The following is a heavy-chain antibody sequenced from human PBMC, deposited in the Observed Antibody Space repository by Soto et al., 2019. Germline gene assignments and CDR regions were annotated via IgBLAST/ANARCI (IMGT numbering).Heavy chain of an antibody. CDR3: ARGELGYCTSGSCLNWFGP. CDR2: INPEDFPI. J-gene: IGHJ5*02. Sequence: PGESLKISCEASGYTFTNYWIGWVRQMPGKGLECVGIINPEDFPIAYSPSFQGQVTISADKSIKTAYLQWSSLTASDSAIYYCARGELGYCTSGSCLNWFGPWGQGTLVTVSS. D-gene: IGHD2-8*01. V-gene: IGHV5-51*01. CDR1: GYTFTNYW.